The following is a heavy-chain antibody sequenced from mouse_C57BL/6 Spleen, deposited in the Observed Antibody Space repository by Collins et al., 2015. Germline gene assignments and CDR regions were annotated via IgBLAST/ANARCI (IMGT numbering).Heavy chain of an antibody. J-gene: IGHJ4*01. CDR2: ISSGSSTI. CDR1: GFTFSSFG. V-gene: IGHV5-17*02. D-gene: IGHD1-2*01. Sequence: DVQLVEPGGGLVQPGGSRKLSCAASGFTFSSFGMHWVRQAPEKGLEWVAYISSGSSTIYYADTVKGRFTISRDNPKNTLFLQMTSLRSEDTAMYYCARRPNYGFMDYWGQGTSVTVSS. CDR3: ARRPNYGFMDY.